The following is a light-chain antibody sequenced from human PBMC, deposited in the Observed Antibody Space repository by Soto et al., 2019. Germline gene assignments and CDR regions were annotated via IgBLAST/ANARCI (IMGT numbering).Light chain of an antibody. V-gene: IGKV1-5*03. CDR2: KAS. J-gene: IGKJ1*01. CDR1: ESISGW. Sequence: DIQMTQSPSTLSASVGDRVTITCRASESISGWLAWYQQKPGKAPKLMIFKASTLESGVPSRFSGSGSGTEFTLSISSLQPDDFAIDYCQQYNSYPRTFGQGTKVEIK. CDR3: QQYNSYPRT.